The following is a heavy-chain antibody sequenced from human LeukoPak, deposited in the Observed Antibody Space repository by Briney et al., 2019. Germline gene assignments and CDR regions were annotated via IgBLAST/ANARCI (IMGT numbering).Heavy chain of an antibody. J-gene: IGHJ4*02. V-gene: IGHV4-4*07. CDR1: GGSISSYY. Sequence: SETLSLTCTVSGGSISSYYWSWIRQPAGKGLEWIGRIYTSGSTNYNPSLKSRVTMSVDTSKNQFSLKLSSVTAADTAVYYCASVAAAGSIDYWRQGTLVTVSS. D-gene: IGHD6-13*01. CDR2: IYTSGST. CDR3: ASVAAAGSIDY.